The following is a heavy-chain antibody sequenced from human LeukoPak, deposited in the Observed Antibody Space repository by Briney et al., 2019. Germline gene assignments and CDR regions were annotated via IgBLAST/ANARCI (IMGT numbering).Heavy chain of an antibody. Sequence: SETLSLTCTVSGGSISSSSYYWGWIRQPPGKGLEWIGSIYYSGSTYYNPSLKSRVTISVDTSKNQFSLKLSSVTAADTAAYYCARHEGRWGIAAPRLDYWGQGTLVTVSS. CDR2: IYYSGST. D-gene: IGHD6-13*01. V-gene: IGHV4-39*01. CDR3: ARHEGRWGIAAPRLDY. J-gene: IGHJ4*02. CDR1: GGSISSSSYY.